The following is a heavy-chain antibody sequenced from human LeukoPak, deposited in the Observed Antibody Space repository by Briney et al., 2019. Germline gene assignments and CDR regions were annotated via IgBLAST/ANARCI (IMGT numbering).Heavy chain of an antibody. Sequence: SETLSLTCTVSGGSISSGSYYWSWIRQPAGKGLEWIGRIYTSGSTNYNPSLKSRVTISVDTSKSQFSLKLSSVTAADTAVYYCARITRQRWLQLGYFDYWGQGTLVTVSS. CDR2: IYTSGST. D-gene: IGHD5-24*01. V-gene: IGHV4-61*02. J-gene: IGHJ4*02. CDR1: GGSISSGSYY. CDR3: ARITRQRWLQLGYFDY.